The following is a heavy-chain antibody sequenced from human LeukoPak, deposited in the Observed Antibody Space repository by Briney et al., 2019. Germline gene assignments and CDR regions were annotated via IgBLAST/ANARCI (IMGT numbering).Heavy chain of an antibody. J-gene: IGHJ4*02. V-gene: IGHV4-61*02. CDR3: GRLGSGTLEFDS. D-gene: IGHD1-7*01. CDR2: ILTTGNT. Sequence: SETLSLTCTVSGDSISSGAYYWSWIRQPAGRGLEWVGRILTTGNTDYNASLESRVTISVDTSKNVFSMNLTSVTAADTAVYFCGRLGSGTLEFDSWGRGTLVIVSS. CDR1: GDSISSGAYY.